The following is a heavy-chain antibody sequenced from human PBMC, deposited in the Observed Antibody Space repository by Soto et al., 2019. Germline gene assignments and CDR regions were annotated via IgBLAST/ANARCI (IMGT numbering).Heavy chain of an antibody. J-gene: IGHJ4*02. V-gene: IGHV4-39*01. CDR2: INYSGNT. D-gene: IGHD2-2*01. CDR3: ARLDFRYCSSITCTDFDS. CDR1: GDSMSSSGYY. Sequence: KSSETLSLTCTVSGDSMSSSGYYWGWIRQPPGKGLEWIGSINYSGNTYYNPSLKSRVTISVDTSKSQFSLKLGSVTAADTAVYYCARLDFRYCSSITCTDFDSWGQGTLVTVSS.